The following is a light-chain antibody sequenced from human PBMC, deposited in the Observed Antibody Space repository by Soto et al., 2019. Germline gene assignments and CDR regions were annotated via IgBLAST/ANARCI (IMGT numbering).Light chain of an antibody. Sequence: QSVLTQPASVSGSPGQSITISCTGTSSDIGAYNLASWYQQHPGKAPKVMIYEVSKRPSGVPDRFSGSKSGNTASLTVSGLQAEDEADYYCSSYAGSNNPVVFGGGTKVTVL. J-gene: IGLJ2*01. V-gene: IGLV2-8*01. CDR3: SSYAGSNNPVV. CDR1: SSDIGAYNL. CDR2: EVS.